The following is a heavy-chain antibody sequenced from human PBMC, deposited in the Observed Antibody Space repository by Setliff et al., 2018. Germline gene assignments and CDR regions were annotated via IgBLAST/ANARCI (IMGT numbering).Heavy chain of an antibody. CDR1: GYSISSGYY. D-gene: IGHD3-10*01. V-gene: IGHV4-38-2*01. Sequence: SETLSLTCAVSGYSISSGYYWGWIRQPPGKGLEWIGSIYHSGSTYYNPSLKSRVTISVDTSKNQFSLKLSSVTAADTAVYYCASDYYGSGSWPAGIWGQGTMVTVSS. CDR2: IYHSGST. J-gene: IGHJ3*02. CDR3: ASDYYGSGSWPAGI.